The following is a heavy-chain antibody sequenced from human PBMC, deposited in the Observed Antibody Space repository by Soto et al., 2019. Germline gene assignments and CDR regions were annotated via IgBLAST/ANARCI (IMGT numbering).Heavy chain of an antibody. CDR3: ARDTFGVVVAKNYYSYYMDV. V-gene: IGHV1-69*08. Sequence: QVQLVQSGAEVKKPGSSVKVSCKASGGTFSSYTISWVRQAPGQGLEWMGRIIPILGIANYAQKFQGRVTSTADKSTSKAYMELSSLRSEDTAVYYCARDTFGVVVAKNYYSYYMDVWGKGTKVTVSS. D-gene: IGHD2-15*01. CDR2: IIPILGIA. J-gene: IGHJ6*03. CDR1: GGTFSSYT.